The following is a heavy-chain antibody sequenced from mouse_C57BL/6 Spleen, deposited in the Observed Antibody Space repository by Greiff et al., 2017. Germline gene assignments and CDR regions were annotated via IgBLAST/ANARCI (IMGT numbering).Heavy chain of an antibody. J-gene: IGHJ2*01. D-gene: IGHD2-4*01. CDR1: GFNFKDYY. Sequence: EVQLQQSGAELVKPGASVKLSCTASGFNFKDYYMHWVKQRTEQGLEWIGRIDPEDGETKNAPKFPGKATITADTSSKAAFLQRSSLTSEDTAVYYCARKIDYDDYFDYWGQGTTLTVSS. V-gene: IGHV14-2*01. CDR2: IDPEDGET. CDR3: ARKIDYDDYFDY.